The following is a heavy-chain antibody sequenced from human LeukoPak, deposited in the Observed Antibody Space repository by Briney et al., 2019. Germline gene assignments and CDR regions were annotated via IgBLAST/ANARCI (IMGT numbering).Heavy chain of an antibody. Sequence: GGSLRLSCAASGFTFTSYYMPWVRQAPGQGLEWMGIINPSGGSTSYAQKFQGRVTMTRDTSTSTVYMELSSLRSEDTAVYYCARAQGPTGTQSWGQGTLVTVSS. CDR3: ARAQGPTGTQS. V-gene: IGHV1-46*01. CDR2: INPSGGST. J-gene: IGHJ4*02. D-gene: IGHD1-7*01. CDR1: GFTFTSYY.